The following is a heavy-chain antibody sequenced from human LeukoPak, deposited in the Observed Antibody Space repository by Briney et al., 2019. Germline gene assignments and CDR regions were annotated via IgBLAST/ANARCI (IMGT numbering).Heavy chain of an antibody. CDR3: ARGQVVRGVIPCDVFDI. CDR1: GGSFSGYY. CDR2: INHSGST. J-gene: IGHJ3*02. V-gene: IGHV4-34*01. D-gene: IGHD3-10*01. Sequence: PSETLSLTCAVYGGSFSGYYWSWIRQPPGKGLEWIGEINHSGSTNYNPSLKSRVTISVDTSKNQFSLKLSSVTAADTAVYYCARGQVVRGVIPCDVFDIWGQGKMVTVSS.